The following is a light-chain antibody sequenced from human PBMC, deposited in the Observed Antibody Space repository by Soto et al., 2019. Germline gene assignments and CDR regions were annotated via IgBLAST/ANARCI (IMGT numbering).Light chain of an antibody. CDR3: ATWDDILNGWV. J-gene: IGLJ3*02. CDR1: DSNIGSNT. V-gene: IGLV1-44*01. CDR2: SND. Sequence: QSVLTQPPSASGTPGQRVTISCSGSDSNIGSNTVNWYQHLPGMAPKLLTHSNDHRPSGVADRFSGSKSGTSSSLAISGLQSEDEADYYCATWDDILNGWVFCGGTQLTVL.